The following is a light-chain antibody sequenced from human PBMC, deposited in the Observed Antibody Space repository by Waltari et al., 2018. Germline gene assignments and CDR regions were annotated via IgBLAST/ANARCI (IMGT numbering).Light chain of an antibody. J-gene: IGKJ1*01. CDR1: QGISNY. Sequence: DIQLTQSPSFLSASVGDRVTITCRSSQGISNYLAWYQQKPGKAPKLLIHTASTLQGGVPSRFSGSGSGTEFTLTISSLQPEDFATYYCQHRHSYPITFGQGSKVEIK. CDR3: QHRHSYPIT. CDR2: TAS. V-gene: IGKV1-9*01.